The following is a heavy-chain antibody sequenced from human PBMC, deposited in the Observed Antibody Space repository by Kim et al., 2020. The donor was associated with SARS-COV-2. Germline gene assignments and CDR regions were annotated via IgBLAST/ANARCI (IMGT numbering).Heavy chain of an antibody. D-gene: IGHD3-10*01. Sequence: GGSLRLSCAASGFTFSSYGMHWVRQAPGKGLEWVAVISYDGSNKYYADSVKGRFIIFRDNSKNTLYLQMNSLRAEDTAVYYCAKGDLGSSDYWGQGTLVTVSS. CDR1: GFTFSSYG. V-gene: IGHV3-30*18. CDR3: AKGDLGSSDY. CDR2: ISYDGSNK. J-gene: IGHJ4*02.